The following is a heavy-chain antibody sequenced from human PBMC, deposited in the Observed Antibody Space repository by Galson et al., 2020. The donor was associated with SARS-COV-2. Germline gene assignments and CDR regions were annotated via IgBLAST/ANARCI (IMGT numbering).Heavy chain of an antibody. CDR3: AHSGYYDTSGDDPFDY. V-gene: IGHV2-5*01. CDR1: GFSLSTSGVA. J-gene: IGHJ4*02. Sequence: SGPTLVKPTQTLTLTCTFSGFSLSTSGVAVGWIRQPPGKALEWLALIYWNDDKRYSPSLKSSLTITKDTSKNQVVLTMTNMDPVDTATYYCAHSGYYDTSGDDPFDYWGQGTLVTVSS. D-gene: IGHD3-22*01. CDR2: IYWNDDK.